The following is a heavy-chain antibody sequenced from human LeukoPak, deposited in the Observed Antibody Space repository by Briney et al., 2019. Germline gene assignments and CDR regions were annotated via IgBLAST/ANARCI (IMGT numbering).Heavy chain of an antibody. CDR3: ARGLRVPAAKLQDGMDV. D-gene: IGHD2-2*01. V-gene: IGHV4-30-4*01. CDR2: IYYSGST. Sequence: SQTLSLTCTVSGGSISSGDYYWSWIRQPPGKGLEWIGYIYYSGSTYYSPSLKSRVTISVDTSKNQFSLKLSSVTAADTAVYYCARGLRVPAAKLQDGMDVWGQGTTVTVSS. CDR1: GGSISSGDYY. J-gene: IGHJ6*02.